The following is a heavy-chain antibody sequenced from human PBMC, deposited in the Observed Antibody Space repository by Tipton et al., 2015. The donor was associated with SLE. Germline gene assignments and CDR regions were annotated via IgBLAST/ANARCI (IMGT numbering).Heavy chain of an antibody. D-gene: IGHD3-10*01. Sequence: TLSLTCTVSGGSISSHYWSWIRQPTGKGLEWIGYIYYSVSTNYNPSLKSRVTISVDTSKNQFSLKLSSVTAADAAVYYCARGGSRTMVRRVHGYWGQGTLVAVSS. CDR1: GGSISSHY. CDR2: IYYSVST. J-gene: IGHJ4*02. CDR3: ARGGSRTMVRRVHGY. V-gene: IGHV4-59*11.